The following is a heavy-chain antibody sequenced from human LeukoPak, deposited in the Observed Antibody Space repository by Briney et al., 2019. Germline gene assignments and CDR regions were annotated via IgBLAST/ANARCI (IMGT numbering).Heavy chain of an antibody. V-gene: IGHV4-59*08. J-gene: IGHJ4*02. CDR3: ARHGGGYDFWSGYSSYYFDY. D-gene: IGHD3-3*01. CDR2: IYYSGST. CDR1: GGSISSYY. Sequence: SETLSLTCTVSGGSISSYYWSWIRQPPGKGLEWIGYIYYSGSTNYNPPLKSRVTISVDTSKNQFSLKLSSVTAADTAVYYCARHGGGYDFWSGYSSYYFDYWGQGTLVTVSS.